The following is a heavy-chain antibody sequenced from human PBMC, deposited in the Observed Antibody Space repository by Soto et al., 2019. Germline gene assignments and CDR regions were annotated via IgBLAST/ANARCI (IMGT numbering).Heavy chain of an antibody. D-gene: IGHD1-26*01. CDR1: GGSISSYY. V-gene: IGHV4-59*01. CDR3: ARRYGGNFDY. J-gene: IGHJ4*02. CDR2: IYYSGST. Sequence: QVQLQESGPGLVKPSETLSLTCTVSGGSISSYYWSWNRQPPGKGLEWIGYIYYSGSTNYNPSLKSRVTISVDTSKNHFSLKLSSVTAADTAVYYCARRYGGNFDYWGQGTLVTLSS.